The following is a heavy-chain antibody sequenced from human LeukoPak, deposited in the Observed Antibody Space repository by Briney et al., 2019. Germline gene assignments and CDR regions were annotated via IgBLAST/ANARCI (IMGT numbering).Heavy chain of an antibody. CDR1: GYTFTSYD. CDR2: MNPNSGNT. D-gene: IGHD3-16*01. Sequence: ASVKVSCKASGYTFTSYDINWVRQATGQGLEWMGWMNPNSGNTAYAQKFQGRVTITRNTSISTAYMELSSLRSEDTAAYYCAREFGYYYYMDVWGKGTTVTVSS. V-gene: IGHV1-8*03. J-gene: IGHJ6*03. CDR3: AREFGYYYYMDV.